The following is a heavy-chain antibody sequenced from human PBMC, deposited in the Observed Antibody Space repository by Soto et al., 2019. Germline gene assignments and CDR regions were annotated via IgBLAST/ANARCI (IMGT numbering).Heavy chain of an antibody. J-gene: IGHJ4*02. CDR1: GFTFSSYW. CDR2: IKQDGSEI. Sequence: GGSLRLSCTASGFTFSSYWMSWVRQGPGKGPEWVANIKQDGSEIYYVDSVKGRFTISRDNAKSSLYLQMTSLRAEDTAVYHCAKALSAILGDFWGQGTLVIVSS. CDR3: AKALSAILGDF. V-gene: IGHV3-7*05. D-gene: IGHD2-2*01.